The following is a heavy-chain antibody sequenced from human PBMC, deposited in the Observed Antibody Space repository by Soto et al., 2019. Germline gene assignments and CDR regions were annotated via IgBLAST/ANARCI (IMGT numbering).Heavy chain of an antibody. CDR2: INAGNGNT. CDR3: ARAVAVPADFDY. CDR1: GYTFTGYA. D-gene: IGHD6-19*01. J-gene: IGHJ4*02. V-gene: IGHV1-3*05. Sequence: QVQLVQSGAEEKKPGASVKVSCKASGYTFTGYAMHWVRQAPGQRLEWMGWINAGNGNTKYSQKFQDRVTITRDTSASTAYIELSSLRSEDTAVYYSARAVAVPADFDYWGQGTLVTVSS.